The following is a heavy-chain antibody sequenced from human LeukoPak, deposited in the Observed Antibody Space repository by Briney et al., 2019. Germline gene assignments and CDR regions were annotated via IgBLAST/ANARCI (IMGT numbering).Heavy chain of an antibody. J-gene: IGHJ5*02. CDR1: GGSISSSSYY. Sequence: SETPSLTCTVSGGSISSSSYYWGWIRQPPGKGLEWIGSMYYSGSTYYNPSLKSRVTISVDTSKNQFSLKLSSVTAADTAVYYCARHTLGIAAAGKWFDPWGQGTLVTVSS. D-gene: IGHD6-13*01. CDR3: ARHTLGIAAAGKWFDP. V-gene: IGHV4-39*01. CDR2: MYYSGST.